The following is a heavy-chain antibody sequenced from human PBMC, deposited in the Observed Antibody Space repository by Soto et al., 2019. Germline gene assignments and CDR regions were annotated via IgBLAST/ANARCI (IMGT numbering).Heavy chain of an antibody. Sequence: GASVKVSCKASGYTFTSYGISWVRQAPGQGLEWMGWISAYNGNTNYAQKLQGRVTMTTDTSTSTAYMELRSLRSDDTAVYYCAMDYDYYSSGYYYRLFFYWGQGTLVTVSS. CDR3: AMDYDYYSSGYYYRLFFY. CDR2: ISAYNGNT. D-gene: IGHD3-22*01. V-gene: IGHV1-18*04. CDR1: GYTFTSYG. J-gene: IGHJ4*02.